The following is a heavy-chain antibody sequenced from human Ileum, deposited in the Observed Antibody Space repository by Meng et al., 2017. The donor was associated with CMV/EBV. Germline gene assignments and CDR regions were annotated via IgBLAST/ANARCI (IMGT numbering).Heavy chain of an antibody. CDR2: MNPNNGNT. CDR1: GYTFTSYD. V-gene: IGHV1-8*01. Sequence: ASVKVSCKASGYTFTSYDINWVRQATGQGLEWMGWMNPNNGNTGYAQKFQGRVTMTRNTSISTAYMELSSLRSEDTAVYYCSRGPSSSSRNYYHRYGMDVWGHGTTVTVSS. CDR3: SRGPSSSSRNYYHRYGMDV. J-gene: IGHJ6*02. D-gene: IGHD6-13*01.